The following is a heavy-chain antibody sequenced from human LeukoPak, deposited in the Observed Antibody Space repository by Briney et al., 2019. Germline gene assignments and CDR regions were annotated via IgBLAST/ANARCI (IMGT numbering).Heavy chain of an antibody. Sequence: ASVKVSCKASGYTFTGYNMQWLRQAPGQGLEWMGWINPDSGGTNYAQKFQGRVTMTRDTSISTAYMELSRLRSDDTAVYYCARDGHFDCWGQGTLVTVSS. CDR1: GYTFTGYN. CDR3: ARDGHFDC. CDR2: INPDSGGT. V-gene: IGHV1-2*02. J-gene: IGHJ4*02.